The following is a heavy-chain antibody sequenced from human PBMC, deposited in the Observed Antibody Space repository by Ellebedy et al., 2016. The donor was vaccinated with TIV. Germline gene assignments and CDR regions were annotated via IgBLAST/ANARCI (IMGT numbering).Heavy chain of an antibody. V-gene: IGHV4-59*01. CDR2: IYYSGST. Sequence: SETLSLXXTVSGISISSYYWSWIRQPPGKGLEWIGYIYYSGSTNYNPSLKSRVNMSIDASKIQFSLMLRSVSAADTAVYYCARVSTNYYYGLDVWGQGTTVAVSS. CDR1: GISISSYY. J-gene: IGHJ6*02. CDR3: ARVSTNYYYGLDV. D-gene: IGHD3-16*02.